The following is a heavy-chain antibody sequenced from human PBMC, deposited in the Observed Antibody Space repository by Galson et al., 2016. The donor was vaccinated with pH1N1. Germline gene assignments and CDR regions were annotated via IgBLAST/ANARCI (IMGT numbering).Heavy chain of an antibody. D-gene: IGHD5-12*01. CDR1: GFSLSTSGVG. CDR3: APAEGGGYDSEGIFYYFYGMDV. J-gene: IGHJ6*02. CDR2: IYWDDDK. V-gene: IGHV2-5*02. Sequence: PALVKPTQTLTLTCTFSGFSLSTSGVGVGWIRQPPGKALEWLALIYWDDDKRYSPSPKSRLTITKDTSKNQVVLSVTNMDPLDTATYYCAPAEGGGYDSEGIFYYFYGMDVWGQGTTVTVSS.